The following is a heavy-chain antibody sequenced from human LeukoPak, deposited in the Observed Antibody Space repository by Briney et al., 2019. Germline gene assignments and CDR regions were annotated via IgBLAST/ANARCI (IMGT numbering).Heavy chain of an antibody. J-gene: IGHJ3*02. CDR2: INHSGST. CDR3: ASSSDAFDI. CDR1: GVTFSSYA. Sequence: GSLRLSCAASGVTFSSYAMSWVRQAPGKGLEWIGEINHSGSTYYNPSLKSRVTISVDTSKNQFSLKLSSVTAADTAVYYCASSSDAFDIWGQGTMVTVSS. D-gene: IGHD6-6*01. V-gene: IGHV4-34*01.